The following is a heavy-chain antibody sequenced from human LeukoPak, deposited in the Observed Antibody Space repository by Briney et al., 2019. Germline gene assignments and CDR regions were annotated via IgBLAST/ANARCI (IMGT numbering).Heavy chain of an antibody. J-gene: IGHJ5*02. V-gene: IGHV4-34*01. Sequence: PSETLSLTCAVYGGSFSGYYWSWIRQPPGKGLEWIGEINHSGSTNYNPSLKSRVTISVDTSKNQFSLKLSSVIAADTAVYYCARDGYCSSTSCRPGPYNWFDPWGQGTLVTVSS. CDR3: ARDGYCSSTSCRPGPYNWFDP. CDR2: INHSGST. D-gene: IGHD2-2*03. CDR1: GGSFSGYY.